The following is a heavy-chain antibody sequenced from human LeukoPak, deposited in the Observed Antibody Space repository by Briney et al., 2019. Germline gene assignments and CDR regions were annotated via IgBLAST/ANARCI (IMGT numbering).Heavy chain of an antibody. CDR1: GFTFSTSW. Sequence: VGSLRLSCAASGFTFSTSWMNGVPQAPGKGPVWVSRINGDGSITTYADSVKGRFTISRDNAKNALSLQMNSLRAEDTAVYYCRYGSSSGDYWGQGTLVTVSS. J-gene: IGHJ4*02. CDR2: INGDGSIT. CDR3: RYGSSSGDY. D-gene: IGHD6-6*01. V-gene: IGHV3-74*01.